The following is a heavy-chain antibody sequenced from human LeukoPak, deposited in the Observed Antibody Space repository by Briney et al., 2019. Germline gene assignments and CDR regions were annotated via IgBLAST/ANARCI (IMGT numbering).Heavy chain of an antibody. V-gene: IGHV4-59*01. Sequence: PSETLSLTGTVSGGSISTIYWSWVRQPPGKGRQGIGYSYKSGSTYYNPSLKSGITTAVDTSKKHSYPELTAVTAADTAVYSCAREARNGDYYFDYWGQGTLVTVSS. CDR1: GGSISTIY. CDR3: AREARNGDYYFDY. J-gene: IGHJ4*02. D-gene: IGHD4-17*01. CDR2: SYKSGST.